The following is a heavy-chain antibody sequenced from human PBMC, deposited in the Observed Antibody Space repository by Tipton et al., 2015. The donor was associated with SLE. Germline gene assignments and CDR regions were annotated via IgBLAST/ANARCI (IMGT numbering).Heavy chain of an antibody. Sequence: TLSLTCTVSGGSISSSSYYWGWIRQPPGKGLEWIGSIYYSGSTYYNPSLKSRVTISVDTSKNQFSLKLSSVTAADTAVYYCARSRKYPYYMDVWGKGTTVTVSS. CDR3: ARSRKYPYYMDV. D-gene: IGHD6-6*01. CDR2: IYYSGST. V-gene: IGHV4-39*07. J-gene: IGHJ6*03. CDR1: GGSISSSSYY.